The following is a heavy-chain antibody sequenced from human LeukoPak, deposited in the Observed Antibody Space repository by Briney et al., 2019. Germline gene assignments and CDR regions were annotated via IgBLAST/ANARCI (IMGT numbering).Heavy chain of an antibody. CDR1: GFTFRDYW. Sequence: GGSLRLSCAASGFTFRDYWMTWVRQAAGKGLEWMASIEPDGSEKYYADSVKGRFTLSRDNVENSLYLQMNTLRVDDTAVYYCAQGHYHMDVGGHGTTVTVSS. V-gene: IGHV3-7*01. CDR2: IEPDGSEK. J-gene: IGHJ6*02. CDR3: AQGHYHMDV.